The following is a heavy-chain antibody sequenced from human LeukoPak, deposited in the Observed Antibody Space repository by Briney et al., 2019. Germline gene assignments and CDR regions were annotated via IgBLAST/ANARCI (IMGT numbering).Heavy chain of an antibody. CDR2: IYTSGST. CDR1: GGSISSYY. CDR3: ARAPHTSPTDYYFDF. Sequence: SETLSLTCTVSGGSISSYYWSWIRQPAGKGLEWIGRIYTSGSTNYNPSLKSRVTMSVDTSKNQFSLKLSSVTAADTAVYYCARAPHTSPTDYYFDFWGQGTLVTVSS. V-gene: IGHV4-4*07. J-gene: IGHJ4*02. D-gene: IGHD1-14*01.